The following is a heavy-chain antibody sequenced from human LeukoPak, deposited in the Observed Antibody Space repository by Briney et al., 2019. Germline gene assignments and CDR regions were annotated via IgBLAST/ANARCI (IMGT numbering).Heavy chain of an antibody. CDR3: ARYSGSYYDAFDI. CDR2: IYYSGST. D-gene: IGHD1-26*01. V-gene: IGHV4-39*01. CDR1: GGSISSSSYY. J-gene: IGHJ3*02. Sequence: SETLSLTCTVSGGSISSSSYYWGWIRQPPGKGLEWLGSIYYSGSTYYNPSLKSRVTISVDTSKNQFSLKLSSVTAADTAVYYCARYSGSYYDAFDIWGQGTMVTVSS.